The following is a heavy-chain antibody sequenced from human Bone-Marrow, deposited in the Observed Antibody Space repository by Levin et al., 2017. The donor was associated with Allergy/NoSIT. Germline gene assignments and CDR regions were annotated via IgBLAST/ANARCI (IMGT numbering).Heavy chain of an antibody. CDR2: INHSGST. Sequence: PSETLSLTCAVYGGSFSGYYWSWIRQPPGKGLEWIGEINHSGSTNYNPSLKSRVTISVDTSKNQFSLKLSSVTAADTAVYYCARGHFYYYDSSGYLGVNYYYYYGMDVWGQGTTVTVSS. D-gene: IGHD3-22*01. J-gene: IGHJ6*02. CDR3: ARGHFYYYDSSGYLGVNYYYYYGMDV. CDR1: GGSFSGYY. V-gene: IGHV4-34*01.